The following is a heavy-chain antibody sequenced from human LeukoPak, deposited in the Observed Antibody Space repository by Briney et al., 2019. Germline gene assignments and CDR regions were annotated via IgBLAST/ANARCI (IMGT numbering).Heavy chain of an antibody. CDR2: IAYDGSRA. CDR3: TRYNNDHFDY. D-gene: IGHD1-14*01. CDR1: GFTFGGYG. V-gene: IGHV3-30*12. J-gene: IGHJ4*02. Sequence: GGSLRLSYAGSGFTFGGYGMHWFRQTPGKGLEWVAVIAYDGSRAFYADSVKGRFTISRDNSKNTMSVQMDDLRAEDTAVYYCTRYNNDHFDYWGQGTLVTVSP.